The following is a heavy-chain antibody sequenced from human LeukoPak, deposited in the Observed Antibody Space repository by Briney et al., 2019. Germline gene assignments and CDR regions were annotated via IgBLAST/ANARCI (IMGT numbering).Heavy chain of an antibody. V-gene: IGHV3-66*01. J-gene: IGHJ4*02. CDR2: IYVGGGT. CDR1: GFTLSNNY. Sequence: GGSLRLSCEASGFTLSNNYMSWVRQAPGKGLEWVSIIYVGGGTYYADSVKGRFTMSRDNSKNTLYLQMNSLRADDTAVYYCARGQYYGSQSSRAFDFWAQGPVVTVSS. CDR3: ARGQYYGSQSSRAFDF. D-gene: IGHD3-10*01.